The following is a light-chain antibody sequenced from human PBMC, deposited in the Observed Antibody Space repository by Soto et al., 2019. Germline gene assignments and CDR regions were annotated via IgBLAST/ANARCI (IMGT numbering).Light chain of an antibody. V-gene: IGLV2-8*01. CDR2: DVN. Sequence: QSVLTQPPSASGSPGQSVTISCTGTSSDVGAYNYVSWYQQHPGRAPRRIIYDVNQRPSGVPDRFSGSKSGNTASLTVSGLQAEDEADYYCSSYSKTNPYGFGTGTKLTVL. CDR1: SSDVGAYNY. J-gene: IGLJ1*01. CDR3: SSYSKTNPYG.